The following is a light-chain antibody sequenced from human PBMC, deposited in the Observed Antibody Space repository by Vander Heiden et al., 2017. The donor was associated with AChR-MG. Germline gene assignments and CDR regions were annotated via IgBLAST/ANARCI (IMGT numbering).Light chain of an antibody. Sequence: DIQMTQSPSTLSASVGDRVTITCRASQSISSWLAWYQQKPGKAPKVLIYKASTLESGVPSRFSGSGSGTEFTLTISGLKPDDFATYYCQQYNRYPCTFGQGTKVEIK. CDR2: KAS. V-gene: IGKV1-5*03. CDR1: QSISSW. J-gene: IGKJ1*01. CDR3: QQYNRYPCT.